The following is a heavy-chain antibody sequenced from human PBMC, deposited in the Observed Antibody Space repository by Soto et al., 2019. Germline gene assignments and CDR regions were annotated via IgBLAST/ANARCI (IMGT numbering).Heavy chain of an antibody. J-gene: IGHJ4*02. CDR3: ARDVTFGEYSLDY. CDR1: GFTFTEYN. D-gene: IGHD3-10*01. Sequence: EVHLVESGGGLVKPGGSLRLSCAASGFTFTEYNMNWVRQAPGKGLEWVSCISPTSTYIYYADSVKGRFTISRDNAKNSLYLQMNSLSGEDTAVYYCARDVTFGEYSLDYCGQGTLVTV. CDR2: ISPTSTYI. V-gene: IGHV3-21*01.